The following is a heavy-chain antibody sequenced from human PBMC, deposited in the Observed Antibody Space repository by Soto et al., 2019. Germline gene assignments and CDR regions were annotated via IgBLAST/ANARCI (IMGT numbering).Heavy chain of an antibody. Sequence: ASVKVSCKASGYTFTSYGISWVRQAPGQGLEWMGWISAYNGNTNYAQKLQGRVTMTTDTSTSTAYMELRSLRSDDTAVYYCARVPRRAYYYDSSGYQYGMDVRGQGTTVTVSS. CDR3: ARVPRRAYYYDSSGYQYGMDV. J-gene: IGHJ6*02. V-gene: IGHV1-18*01. CDR2: ISAYNGNT. D-gene: IGHD3-22*01. CDR1: GYTFTSYG.